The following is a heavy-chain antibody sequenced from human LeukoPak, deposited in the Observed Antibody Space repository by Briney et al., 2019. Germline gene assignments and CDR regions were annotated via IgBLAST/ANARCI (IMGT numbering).Heavy chain of an antibody. D-gene: IGHD3-22*01. J-gene: IGHJ4*02. CDR2: IWYDGSNK. CDR3: ARDYDSRLDY. Sequence: GGSLRLSCAASGFTFSDYYMSWIRQAPGKGLEWVAVIWYDGSNKYYADSVKGRFTISRDNSKNTLYLQMNSLRAEDTAVYYCARDYDSRLDYWGQGTLVTVSS. V-gene: IGHV3-33*08. CDR1: GFTFSDYY.